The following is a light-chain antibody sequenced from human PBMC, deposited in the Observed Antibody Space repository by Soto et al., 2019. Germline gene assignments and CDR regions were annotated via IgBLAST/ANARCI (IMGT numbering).Light chain of an antibody. CDR1: SSNIGAGFD. J-gene: IGLJ2*01. Sequence: QSVLTQPPSVSGAPGQRVTISCTGSSSNIGAGFDVHWYKQLPGTAPKLIIYGNSNRPSGVPDRFSGSKSGTSASLAITGIQAEDEAVYYCQSYDNSPVVFGGGTQLTVL. CDR3: QSYDNSPVV. V-gene: IGLV1-40*01. CDR2: GNS.